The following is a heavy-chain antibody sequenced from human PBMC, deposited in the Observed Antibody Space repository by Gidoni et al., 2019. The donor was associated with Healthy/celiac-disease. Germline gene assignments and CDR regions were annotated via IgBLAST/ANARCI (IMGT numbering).Heavy chain of an antibody. CDR1: GGSISSYY. J-gene: IGHJ4*02. V-gene: IGHV4-59*01. CDR3: ARDYGGIAFDY. Sequence: QVQLQESGPGLVKPSETLSLTCTVSGGSISSYYWSWIRQPPGKGLEWIGYIYYSGSTNYNPSLKSRVTISVDTSKNQFSLKLSSVTAADTTVYYCARDYGGIAFDYWGQGTLVTVSS. CDR2: IYYSGST. D-gene: IGHD2-15*01.